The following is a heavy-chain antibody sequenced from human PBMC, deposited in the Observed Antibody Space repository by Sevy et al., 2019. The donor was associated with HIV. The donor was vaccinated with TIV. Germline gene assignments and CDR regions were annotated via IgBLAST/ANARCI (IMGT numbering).Heavy chain of an antibody. J-gene: IGHJ4*02. CDR3: ARGGYYYDNAAYYAFDS. Sequence: GGSLRLSCTTSGFTFSAYAMHWVRQAPGKGLEWVAIIWSDGAYQYHADSVKGRFTISRDNSKNTLYLQMNSLRVEDTAVYYCARGGYYYDNAAYYAFDSWGQGTLVTVSS. D-gene: IGHD3-22*01. V-gene: IGHV3-33*01. CDR1: GFTFSAYA. CDR2: IWSDGAYQ.